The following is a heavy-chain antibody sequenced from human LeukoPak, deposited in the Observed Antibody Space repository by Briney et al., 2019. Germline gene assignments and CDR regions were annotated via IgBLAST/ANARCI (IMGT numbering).Heavy chain of an antibody. CDR2: IYSGGST. V-gene: IGHV3-66*01. D-gene: IGHD5-18*01. CDR3: ARALRGYSYVLDY. J-gene: IGHJ4*02. CDR1: GFRFNTYW. Sequence: PGGSLRLSCAASGFRFNTYWMSWVRQAPGKGLEWVSVIYSGGSTYYADSVKGRFTISRDNSKNTLYLQMNSLRAEDTAVYYCARALRGYSYVLDYWGQGTLVTVSS.